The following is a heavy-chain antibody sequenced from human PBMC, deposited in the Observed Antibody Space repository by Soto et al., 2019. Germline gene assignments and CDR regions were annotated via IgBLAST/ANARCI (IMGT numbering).Heavy chain of an antibody. CDR3: ARVGSGYHX. J-gene: IGHJ1*01. CDR2: IIPFFGRP. Sequence: SVKVSCKASGGSFSSFGISWVRQAPGQGLEWMGGIIPFFGRPNYAHRFRGRLTITADESTNTVYLELIDLRSEDTAVYYCARVGSGYHXWGQGTQVTVSX. V-gene: IGHV1-69*13. CDR1: GGSFSSFG. D-gene: IGHD5-12*01.